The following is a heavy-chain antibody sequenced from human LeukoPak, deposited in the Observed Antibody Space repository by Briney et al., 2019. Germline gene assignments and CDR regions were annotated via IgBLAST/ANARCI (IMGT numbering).Heavy chain of an antibody. J-gene: IGHJ4*02. CDR2: IKSKSDYI. CDR3: ARDGSGSYLASFDY. Sequence: GGSLRLSCAASGFTFIGHSMNWVRQAPGKGLEWVSSIKSKSDYIYYADSVKGRFTISRDNAKNSLYLQMSSLRAEDTAVYYCARDGSGSYLASFDYWGQGTLVIVSS. D-gene: IGHD1-26*01. CDR1: GFTFIGHS. V-gene: IGHV3-21*01.